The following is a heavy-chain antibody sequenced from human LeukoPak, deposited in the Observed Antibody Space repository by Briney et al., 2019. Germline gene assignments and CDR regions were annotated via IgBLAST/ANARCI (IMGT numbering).Heavy chain of an antibody. V-gene: IGHV4-59*01. CDR3: ARSPQLSSSSWFDP. CDR1: GGSISSYY. Sequence: SETLSLTCTVSGGSISSYYWSWIRQPPGKGLEWIGYIYYSGSTNYNPSLKSRVTISVDTSKNQFSLKLSSVTAADTAVYYCARSPQLSSSSWFDPWGQGTVVTVSS. D-gene: IGHD6-6*01. CDR2: IYYSGST. J-gene: IGHJ5*02.